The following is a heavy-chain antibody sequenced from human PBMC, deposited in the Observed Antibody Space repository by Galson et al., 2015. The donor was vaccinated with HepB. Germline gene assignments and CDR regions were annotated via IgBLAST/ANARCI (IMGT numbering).Heavy chain of an antibody. J-gene: IGHJ6*02. Sequence: SVKVSCKASGYTFTSYAMHWVRQAPGQRLEWMGWINAGNGNTKYSQKFQGRVTITRDTSASTAYMELSSLRSEDTAVYYCARDFNDDFWSGFRTYYYYYGMDVWGQGTTVTVSS. CDR3: ARDFNDDFWSGFRTYYYYYGMDV. D-gene: IGHD3-3*01. CDR2: INAGNGNT. CDR1: GYTFTSYA. V-gene: IGHV1-3*01.